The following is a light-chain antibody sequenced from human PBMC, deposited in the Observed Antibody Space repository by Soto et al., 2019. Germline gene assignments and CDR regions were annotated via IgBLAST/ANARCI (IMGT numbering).Light chain of an antibody. J-gene: IGKJ1*01. CDR1: QSIRYH. CDR3: QHHNSYSQT. Sequence: DIQLTQSPPTLSASVGDRVTITCRASQSIRYHLAWYQQMPGKAPKLLIYGASNLQSGGPSRFSGSGSGTAFSLTISSLQPDDFATYFCQHHNSYSQTFGQGTKVEIK. V-gene: IGKV1-5*01. CDR2: GAS.